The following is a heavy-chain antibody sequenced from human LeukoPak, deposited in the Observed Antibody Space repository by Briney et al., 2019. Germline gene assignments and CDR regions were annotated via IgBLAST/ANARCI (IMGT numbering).Heavy chain of an antibody. D-gene: IGHD5-18*01. CDR1: GFTVSSQY. V-gene: IGHV3-53*01. CDR2: IYNDGGT. Sequence: GGSLRLSCAASGFTVSSQYMSWVRQGPGKGLEWVALIYNDGGTHYTDSVKGRFTISRDNSKNTLYLQMNSLRAEDTAVYYCAKDLYSYATYDFDYWGQGTLVTVSS. J-gene: IGHJ4*02. CDR3: AKDLYSYATYDFDY.